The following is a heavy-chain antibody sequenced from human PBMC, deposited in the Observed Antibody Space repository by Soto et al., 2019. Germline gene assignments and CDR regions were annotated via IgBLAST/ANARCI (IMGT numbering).Heavy chain of an antibody. CDR3: ARIITEAGIDY. D-gene: IGHD6-13*01. J-gene: IGHJ4*02. CDR1: GFTFSSHG. CDR2: ISGTGGST. V-gene: IGHV3-23*01. Sequence: LRLSCAASGFTFSSHGMGWVRQAPGKGLEWVSSISGTGGSTFHADSVRGRITISRDNSKNTLYLQMNSLRAEDTAIYYCARIITEAGIDYWGQGTLVTVSS.